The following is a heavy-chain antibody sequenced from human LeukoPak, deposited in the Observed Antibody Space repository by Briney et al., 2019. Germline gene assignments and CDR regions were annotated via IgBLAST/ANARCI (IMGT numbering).Heavy chain of an antibody. CDR1: GFTFSIYS. CDR2: ISSSSSYI. V-gene: IGHV3-21*01. CDR3: AELGITMIGGV. J-gene: IGHJ6*04. Sequence: TGGSLRLSWAAAGFTFSIYSMSWVRQAPGEGLGWVSSISSSSSYIYYADSVKGRFTISRDNAKNSLYLQMNSLRAEDTAVYYCAELGITMIGGVWGKGTRVTISS. D-gene: IGHD3-10*02.